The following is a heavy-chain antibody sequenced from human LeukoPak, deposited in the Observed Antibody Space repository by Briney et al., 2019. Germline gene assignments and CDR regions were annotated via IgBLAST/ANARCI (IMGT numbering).Heavy chain of an antibody. D-gene: IGHD5-18*01. CDR3: ARLAQYSYGTGGDNWFDP. CDR2: INPNSGGT. J-gene: IGHJ5*02. V-gene: IGHV1-2*06. Sequence: ASVKVSCKASGYTFTGYYMHWVRQAPGQGLEWMGRINPNSGGTNYAQKFQGRVTMTRDTSISTAYMELSRLRSDDTAVYYCARLAQYSYGTGGDNWFDPWGQGTLVTVSS. CDR1: GYTFTGYY.